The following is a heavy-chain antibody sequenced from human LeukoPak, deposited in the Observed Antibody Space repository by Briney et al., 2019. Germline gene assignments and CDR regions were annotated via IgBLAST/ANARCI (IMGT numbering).Heavy chain of an antibody. CDR3: ARVEIATIGRPFDY. D-gene: IGHD5-24*01. V-gene: IGHV1-8*03. J-gene: IGHJ4*02. Sequence: ASVKVSCKASGYPFTSYDINWVRQATGQGLEWMGWMNPKSGNTGYAQKFQGRVTITRNTSITTAYMELSSLRSEDTAVYYCARVEIATIGRPFDYWGQGTLVTASS. CDR2: MNPKSGNT. CDR1: GYPFTSYD.